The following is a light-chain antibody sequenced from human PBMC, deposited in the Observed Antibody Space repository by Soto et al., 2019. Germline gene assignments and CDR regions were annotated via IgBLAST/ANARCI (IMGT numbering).Light chain of an antibody. V-gene: IGLV2-14*03. J-gene: IGLJ3*02. Sequence: QSALTQPASVSGSPGQSITISCTGTSSDVSGYNYVSWYQQHPGKAPKLMIFDVSNRPSGISYRFSGSKSGNTASLTISGLQAEDEADYYCSSYASNSPVVFGGGTKLTVL. CDR2: DVS. CDR1: SSDVSGYNY. CDR3: SSYASNSPVV.